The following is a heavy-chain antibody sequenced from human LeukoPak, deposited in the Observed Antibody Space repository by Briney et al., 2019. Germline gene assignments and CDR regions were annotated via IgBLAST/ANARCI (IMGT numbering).Heavy chain of an antibody. CDR3: AKERRIAATGRGFDH. CDR2: ISYDGSNK. D-gene: IGHD6-13*01. Sequence: GRSLRLSCAASGFTFSTYDMHWVRQAPGKGLEWVAGISYDGSNKYYADSVKGRFTISRDNSKNTLYLQMNSLRAEDTAVYYCAKERRIAATGRGFDHWGQGTLVTVSS. V-gene: IGHV3-30*18. J-gene: IGHJ4*02. CDR1: GFTFSTYD.